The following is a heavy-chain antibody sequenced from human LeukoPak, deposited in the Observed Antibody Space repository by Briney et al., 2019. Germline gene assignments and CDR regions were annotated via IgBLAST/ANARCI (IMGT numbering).Heavy chain of an antibody. CDR2: IYHSGST. CDR3: ARRAPTGWFDP. CDR1: GYSIGSGYY. D-gene: IGHD3-10*01. J-gene: IGHJ5*02. V-gene: IGHV4-38-2*02. Sequence: PSETLSLTCTVSGYSIGSGYYWGWIRQPPGKGLEWIGSIYHSGSTYYNPSLKSRVTISVDTSKNQFSLKLSSVTAADTAVYYCARRAPTGWFDPWGQGTLVTVSS.